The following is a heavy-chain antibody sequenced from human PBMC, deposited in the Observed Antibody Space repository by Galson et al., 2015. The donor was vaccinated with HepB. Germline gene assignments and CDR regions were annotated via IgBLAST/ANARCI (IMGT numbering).Heavy chain of an antibody. J-gene: IGHJ4*02. CDR1: GFTFGHFG. D-gene: IGHD2-2*01. CDR3: AKGRQSLTSCLDY. CDR2: IGGSGRNR. V-gene: IGHV3-23*01. Sequence: SLRLSCAASGFTFGHFGMHWVRLAPGKGLEWVSTIGGSGRNRYYSESVKGRFTISRDNSKNTLYLQMNSLRAEDTATYYCAKGRQSLTSCLDYWGQGILVTVSS.